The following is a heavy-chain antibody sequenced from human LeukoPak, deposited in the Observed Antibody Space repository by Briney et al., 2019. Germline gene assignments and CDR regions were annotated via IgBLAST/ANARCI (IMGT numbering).Heavy chain of an antibody. D-gene: IGHD3-22*01. Sequence: APVKVSCKASGYTFTGYYMHWVRQAPGQGLEWVGWINPNSGGTNYAQKFQGRVTMTRDTSISTAYMELSRLRSDGTAVYYCARDRAIVVVITTGFDAFDIWGQGTMVTVSS. CDR3: ARDRAIVVVITTGFDAFDI. J-gene: IGHJ3*02. V-gene: IGHV1-2*02. CDR2: INPNSGGT. CDR1: GYTFTGYY.